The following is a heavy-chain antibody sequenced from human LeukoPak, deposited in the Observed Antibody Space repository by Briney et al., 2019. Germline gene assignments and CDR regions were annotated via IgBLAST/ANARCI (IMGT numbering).Heavy chain of an antibody. CDR3: ARVGPHIS. J-gene: IGHJ4*02. Sequence: GRSLRLSCAASGFTFSSYGMHWVRQAPGKGLEWVAVISYDGSNKYYADSVKGRFTISRDNSKNTLYLQMNSLRAEDTAVYYCARVGPHISWGQGTLVTVSS. CDR2: ISYDGSNK. V-gene: IGHV3-30*03. CDR1: GFTFSSYG. D-gene: IGHD2-21*01.